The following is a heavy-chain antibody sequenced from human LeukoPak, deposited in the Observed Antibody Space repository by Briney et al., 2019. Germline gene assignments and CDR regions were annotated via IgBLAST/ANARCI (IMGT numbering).Heavy chain of an antibody. D-gene: IGHD2-2*01. CDR1: GFTFSSHS. CDR3: ARDRALRYCSSTSCSLDY. CDR2: ISSSSSYI. V-gene: IGHV3-21*01. J-gene: IGHJ4*02. Sequence: ESGGSLRLSCAASGFTFSSHSMNWVRQAPGKGLEWVSSISSSSSYIYYADSVKGRFTISRDNAKNSLYLQMNSLRAEDTAVYYCARDRALRYCSSTSCSLDYWGQGTLVTVSS.